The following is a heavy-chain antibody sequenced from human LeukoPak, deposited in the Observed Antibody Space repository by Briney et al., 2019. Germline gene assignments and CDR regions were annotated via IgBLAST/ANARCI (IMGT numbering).Heavy chain of an antibody. J-gene: IGHJ4*02. CDR3: AIIRGGLLQSKLLSFDY. Sequence: PGESLTLSCAASGFTFSSYWRSWLRQPPGKGLEWVANIKQGGSEKYYLDSVKGRFTISRDNAKNSPYLQMNSLRADATAVYYCAIIRGGLLQSKLLSFDYRGQGTLVTVSS. D-gene: IGHD5-24*01. CDR2: IKQGGSEK. CDR1: GFTFSSYW. V-gene: IGHV3-7*01.